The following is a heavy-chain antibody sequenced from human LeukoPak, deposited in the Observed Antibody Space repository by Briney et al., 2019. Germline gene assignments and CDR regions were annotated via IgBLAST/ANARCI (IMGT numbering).Heavy chain of an antibody. D-gene: IGHD4-17*01. V-gene: IGHV5-51*01. CDR3: ARLKGGLVKLRECYFDY. CDR1: EYRFSTYW. J-gene: IGHJ4*02. CDR2: MNPDEDDD. Sequence: GESLNISCKASEYRFSTYWIAWVPQMPGKGLELMGIMNPDEDDDRYSPSFRGQVTISADKSINSAYLQWNSLKASDTAMYYCARLKGGLVKLRECYFDYWGQGTLVTV.